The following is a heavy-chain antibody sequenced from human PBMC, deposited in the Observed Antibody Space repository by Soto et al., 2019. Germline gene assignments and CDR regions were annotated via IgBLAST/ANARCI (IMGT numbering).Heavy chain of an antibody. CDR3: ARGGYGDLLLEF. J-gene: IGHJ4*02. CDR2: IYYSGST. D-gene: IGHD4-17*01. Sequence: SETLSLTCTVSGGSISSYYWSWIRQPPGKGLEWIGYIYYSGSTNYNPSLKSRVTISVDTSKNQFSLKLSSVTAADTAVYYCARGGYGDLLLEFWGQGTLVTVAS. CDR1: GGSISSYY. V-gene: IGHV4-59*01.